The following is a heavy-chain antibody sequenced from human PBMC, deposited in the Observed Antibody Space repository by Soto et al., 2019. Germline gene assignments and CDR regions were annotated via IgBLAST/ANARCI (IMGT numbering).Heavy chain of an antibody. Sequence: LSLTSAFSCGSISISNWWSLVRQPPGKGLEWIGEIYHSGSTNYNPSLKSRVTISVDKSKNQFSLKLSSVTAADTAVYYCARDAPGGYDFSPYYYGMDVWAQGTTVTVS. CDR2: IYHSGST. V-gene: IGHV4-4*02. J-gene: IGHJ6*02. CDR1: CGSISISNW. CDR3: ARDAPGGYDFSPYYYGMDV. D-gene: IGHD5-12*01.